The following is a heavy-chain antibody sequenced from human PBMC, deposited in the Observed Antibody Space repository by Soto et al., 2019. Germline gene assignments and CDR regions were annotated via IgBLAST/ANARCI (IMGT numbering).Heavy chain of an antibody. D-gene: IGHD6-6*01. CDR1: GLTFSSYA. J-gene: IGHJ6*01. CDR2: ISGSGGTT. CDR3: AKDRSSNSSGTYQYSMDV. V-gene: IGHV3-23*01. Sequence: EVPLLESGGGLVQPGGSLRLSCAATGLTFSSYAMSWVRQAAGKGLEWVSTISGSGGTTDYADSVKGQFTISRDNSKNMLYLQMNSPRVEVTAIYYCAKDRSSNSSGTYQYSMDVWGQRTLVTVSS.